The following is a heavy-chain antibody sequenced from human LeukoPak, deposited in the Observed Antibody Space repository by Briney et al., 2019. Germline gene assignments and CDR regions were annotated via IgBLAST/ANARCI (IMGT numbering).Heavy chain of an antibody. V-gene: IGHV3-66*02. Sequence: GGSLRLSCAASGFTVSSNYMSWVRQAPGKGLEWVSVIYSGGSTYYADSVKGRFTISRDNSKNTLYLQMNSLRAEDTAVYYCARDXHYDILTGYYYYYYMDXXGKGXTVTV. J-gene: IGHJ6*03. CDR3: ARDXHYDILTGYYYYYYMDX. CDR1: GFTVSSNY. D-gene: IGHD3-9*01. CDR2: IYSGGST.